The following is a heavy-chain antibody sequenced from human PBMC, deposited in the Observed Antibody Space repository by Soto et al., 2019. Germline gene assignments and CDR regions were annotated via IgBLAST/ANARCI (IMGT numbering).Heavy chain of an antibody. CDR2: LSYDGSNE. CDR3: SKVHASALDY. Sequence: QVQLVESGGGVVRPGRSLRLSCVASGFIFSHCDMQWIRQAPGKGLEWVAILSYDGSNEYHADSVKGRFTISRDNFKNTLYLQMNSLRPEDTAIYYCSKVHASALDYCGQGTLVSVSS. CDR1: GFIFSHCD. J-gene: IGHJ4*02. V-gene: IGHV3-30*18. D-gene: IGHD2-2*01.